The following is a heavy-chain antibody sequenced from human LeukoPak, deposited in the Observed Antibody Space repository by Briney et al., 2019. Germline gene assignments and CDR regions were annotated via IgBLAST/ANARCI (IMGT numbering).Heavy chain of an antibody. CDR3: TTEGIAAVAVGQH. Sequence: MPGGSLRLSCAASGFTFSNAWLSWVRQAPGKGLEWVGRIKSKTDGGTTDYAAPVKGRFTISRDDSKNTLYLQMNSLKTEDTAVYYCTTEGIAAVAVGQHWGKGTLVTVSS. D-gene: IGHD6-13*01. J-gene: IGHJ1*01. V-gene: IGHV3-15*01. CDR1: GFTFSNAW. CDR2: IKSKTDGGTT.